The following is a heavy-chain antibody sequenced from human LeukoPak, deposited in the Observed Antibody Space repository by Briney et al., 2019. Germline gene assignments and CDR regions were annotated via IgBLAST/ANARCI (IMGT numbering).Heavy chain of an antibody. CDR2: ISYGGSNK. CDR1: GFTFSSYG. V-gene: IGHV3-30*18. D-gene: IGHD3-22*01. CDR3: AKIPWYYDSSGYSLDY. J-gene: IGHJ4*01. Sequence: GGSLRLSCAASGFTFSSYGMHWVRQAPGKGLEWVAVISYGGSNKYYADSVKGRFTISRDNSKNTLYLQMNSLRAEDTAVYYCAKIPWYYDSSGYSLDYWGHGTLVTVSS.